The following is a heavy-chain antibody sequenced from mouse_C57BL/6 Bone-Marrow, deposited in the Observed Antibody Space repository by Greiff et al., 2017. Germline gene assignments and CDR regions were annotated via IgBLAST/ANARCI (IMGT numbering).Heavy chain of an antibody. D-gene: IGHD3-2*02. Sequence: EVQLVESGPELVKPGASVMISCKASGYSFTDYNINWVKQSNGKSLEWIGVINPNYGTTSYNQKFKGKATLIVDQSSSTAYMQLNSLTSDDTAVYYCSKDSSGYLFAYWGQGTLVTVSA. CDR1: GYSFTDYN. CDR3: SKDSSGYLFAY. J-gene: IGHJ3*01. CDR2: INPNYGTT. V-gene: IGHV1-39*01.